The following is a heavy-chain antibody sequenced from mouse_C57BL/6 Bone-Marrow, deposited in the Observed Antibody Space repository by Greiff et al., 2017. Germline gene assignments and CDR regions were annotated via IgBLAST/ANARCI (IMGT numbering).Heavy chain of an antibody. D-gene: IGHD2-2*01. V-gene: IGHV1-59*01. Sequence: QVQLQQPGAELVRPGTSVKLSCKASGYTFTSYWMHWVKQRPGQGLEWIGVIDPSDSYTNYNQKFKGKATLTVDTSSSTAYMQLSSLTSEDSAVYYCAPLRRLRRGFAYWGQGTLVTVSA. CDR3: APLRRLRRGFAY. CDR1: GYTFTSYW. J-gene: IGHJ3*01. CDR2: IDPSDSYT.